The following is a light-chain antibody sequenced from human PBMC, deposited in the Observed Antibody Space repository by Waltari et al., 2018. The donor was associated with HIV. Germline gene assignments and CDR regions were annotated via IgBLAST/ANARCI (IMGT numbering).Light chain of an antibody. J-gene: IGLJ1*01. CDR2: SNN. CDR1: SSNIRINA. Sequence: QSVLTQPPSASGTPGQRVTISCSGSSSNIRINAVNWYQQFPGTAPNLRIYSNNQRPSGVPDRFSGSKSGTSASLAISGLQSEDEADYYCAAWDDSLNGLVFGTGTKVTVL. V-gene: IGLV1-44*01. CDR3: AAWDDSLNGLV.